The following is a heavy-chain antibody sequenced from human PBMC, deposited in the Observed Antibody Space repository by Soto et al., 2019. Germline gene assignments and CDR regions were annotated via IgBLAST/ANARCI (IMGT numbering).Heavy chain of an antibody. J-gene: IGHJ4*02. D-gene: IGHD2-2*01. CDR3: ARLICSSTTCPHHYFDY. V-gene: IGHV3-48*01. Sequence: GVSLGLSCAASGFTFSSYSMCWVRQAPGKGLEWVSYISASSRSIYYADSVKGRFTISRDTGKNSLYLQMNSLRAEDTAVYYCARLICSSTTCPHHYFDYWGQGPWSPSPQ. CDR2: ISASSRSI. CDR1: GFTFSSYS.